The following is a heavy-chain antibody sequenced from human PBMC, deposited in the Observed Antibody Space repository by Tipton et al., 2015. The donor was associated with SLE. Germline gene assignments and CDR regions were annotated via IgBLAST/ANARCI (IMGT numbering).Heavy chain of an antibody. J-gene: IGHJ4*02. V-gene: IGHV4-39*01. CDR2: IYYSGST. CDR1: GGSISSSSYY. D-gene: IGHD3-10*01. CDR3: ARQTDRGVIMIDY. Sequence: TLSLTCTVSGGSISSSSYYWGWIRQPPGKGLGWIGGIYYSGSTYYNPSLKSRVTISVDTSKNQFSLKLSSVTAADTAVYYCARQTDRGVIMIDYWGQGTLVTVSS.